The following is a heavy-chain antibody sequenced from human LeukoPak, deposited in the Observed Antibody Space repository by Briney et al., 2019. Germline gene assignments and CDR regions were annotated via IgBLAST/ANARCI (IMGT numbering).Heavy chain of an antibody. CDR3: ARALYGSGSPSDY. J-gene: IGHJ4*02. CDR1: GFTFSSYS. CDR2: ISSSSSYI. Sequence: GGSLRLSCAASGFTFSSYSMNWVRQAPGKGLEWVSSISSSSSYIYYADSVKGRLTISRDNAKNSLYLQMNSLRAEDTAVYYCARALYGSGSPSDYWGQGTLVTVSS. D-gene: IGHD3-10*01. V-gene: IGHV3-21*01.